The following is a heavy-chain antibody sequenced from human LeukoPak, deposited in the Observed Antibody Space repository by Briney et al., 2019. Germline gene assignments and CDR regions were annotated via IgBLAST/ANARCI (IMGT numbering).Heavy chain of an antibody. J-gene: IGHJ4*02. CDR2: IYYSGST. D-gene: IGHD1-1*01. CDR3: ARHASTTTHFDY. Sequence: SETLSLTCTVSGGSIRSYYWGWIRQPPGKGLEWIGSIYYSGSTYYNPSLKSRVTISVDTSKNQFSLKLSSVTAADTAVYYCARHASTTTHFDYWGQGTLVTVSS. V-gene: IGHV4-39*01. CDR1: GGSIRSYY.